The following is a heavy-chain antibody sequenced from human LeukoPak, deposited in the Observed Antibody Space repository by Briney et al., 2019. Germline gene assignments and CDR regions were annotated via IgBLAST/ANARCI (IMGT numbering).Heavy chain of an antibody. Sequence: ASVKVSCKASGYTFTSYGISWVRQAPGQGLEWMGWISAYNGNTNYAQKLQGRVTMTTDTSTSTAYMELRSLRSDDTAVYYCARIPSHQLLADYYYYYGMDVWGQGTTVTVSS. D-gene: IGHD2-2*01. CDR3: ARIPSHQLLADYYYYYGMDV. V-gene: IGHV1-18*01. J-gene: IGHJ6*02. CDR1: GYTFTSYG. CDR2: ISAYNGNT.